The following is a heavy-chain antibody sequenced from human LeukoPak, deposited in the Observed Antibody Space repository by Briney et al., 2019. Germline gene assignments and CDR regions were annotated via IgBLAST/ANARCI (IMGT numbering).Heavy chain of an antibody. CDR3: ARHAQDIVVVPAAMDYYGMDV. J-gene: IGHJ6*02. Sequence: GESLKISCKGSGYIFTSYWIGWVRQMPGKGLEWMGIIYPGDSDTRYSPSFQGQVTISADKSISTAYLQWSSLKASDTAMYYCARHAQDIVVVPAAMDYYGMDVWGQGTTVTVSS. D-gene: IGHD2-2*01. CDR2: IYPGDSDT. CDR1: GYIFTSYW. V-gene: IGHV5-51*01.